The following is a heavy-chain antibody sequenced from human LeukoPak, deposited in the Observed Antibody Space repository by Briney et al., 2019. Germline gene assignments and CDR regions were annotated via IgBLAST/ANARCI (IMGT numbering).Heavy chain of an antibody. V-gene: IGHV4-38-2*02. Sequence: PPETLSLTCAVSGYSISSGYSWGWIRQPPGKGLEWIGSIYPSGSTYYNPSLKSRVTISIDTSNNHFSLKLSSVTAADTAVYYCARDFWKYSSGWSVDYWGQGILVTVSS. D-gene: IGHD6-19*01. CDR1: GYSISSGYS. J-gene: IGHJ4*02. CDR2: IYPSGST. CDR3: ARDFWKYSSGWSVDY.